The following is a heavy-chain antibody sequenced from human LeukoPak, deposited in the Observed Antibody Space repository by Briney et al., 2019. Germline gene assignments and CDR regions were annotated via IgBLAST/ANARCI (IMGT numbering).Heavy chain of an antibody. CDR1: GFSLSGYW. CDR3: ATESSLSN. Sequence: GSLRLSCAAYGFSLSGYWMSWVRQAPGKGLEWVGDISYDGGYQSYAVSVRGRFTISRDNSKNTLFLQMNSLRPEDAAVYYCATESSLSNWGHGTLVTVSS. CDR2: ISYDGGYQ. J-gene: IGHJ4*01. V-gene: IGHV3-30*03. D-gene: IGHD3-16*02.